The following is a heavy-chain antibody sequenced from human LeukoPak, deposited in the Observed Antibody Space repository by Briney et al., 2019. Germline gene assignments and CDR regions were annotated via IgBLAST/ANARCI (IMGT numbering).Heavy chain of an antibody. CDR1: GGSISSYY. CDR2: IYYSGST. V-gene: IGHV4-59*01. Sequence: SETLSLTCTVSGGSISSYYWSWIRQPPGKGLEWIGYIYYSGSTNYNPSLKSRVTISVDTSKNQFSLKLSSVTAADTAVCYCAREGYEGWSEGVNPWGQGTLVTASS. J-gene: IGHJ5*02. CDR3: AREGYEGWSEGVNP. D-gene: IGHD3-16*01.